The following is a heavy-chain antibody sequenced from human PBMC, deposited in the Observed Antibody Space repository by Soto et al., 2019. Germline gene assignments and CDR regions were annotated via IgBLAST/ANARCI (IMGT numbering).Heavy chain of an antibody. CDR1: GFTFSSYS. V-gene: IGHV3-48*02. CDR2: IGSSSGSI. Sequence: EVQLVESGGGLVQPGGSLRLSCAASGFTFSSYSMNWVRQAPGKGLEWISYIGSSSGSIYYADSVKGRFTISRDNAKTSVYLQMNSLRDEDTAVYYCARDPLPGTSHFDYWGQGTLVTVSS. CDR3: ARDPLPGTSHFDY. D-gene: IGHD1-7*01. J-gene: IGHJ4*02.